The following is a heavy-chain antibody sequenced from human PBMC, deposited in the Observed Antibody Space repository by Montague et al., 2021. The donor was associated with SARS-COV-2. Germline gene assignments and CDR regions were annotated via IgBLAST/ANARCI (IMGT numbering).Heavy chain of an antibody. CDR2: INHSGST. CDR3: ARARQDVVVPALGIGAYYYYYYMDV. Sequence: SETLSLTCAVYGGSFSGYYWSWIRQPPGKGLEWIGEINHSGSTNXNPSLKGRVTISVDTSKNQFSLKLSSVTAADTAVYYCARARQDVVVPALGIGAYYYYYYMDVWGKGTTATVSS. D-gene: IGHD2-2*01. CDR1: GGSFSGYY. V-gene: IGHV4-34*01. J-gene: IGHJ6*03.